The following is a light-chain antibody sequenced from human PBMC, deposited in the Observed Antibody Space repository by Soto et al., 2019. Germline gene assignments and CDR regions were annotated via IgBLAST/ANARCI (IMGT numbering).Light chain of an antibody. CDR2: GAS. CDR1: QNIINN. V-gene: IGKV3-15*01. CDR3: EQYNDWPPWT. Sequence: EIVLTQSPATLSVSPGERATLSCRASQNIINNLAWYQQKPGQAPRLLIYGASTRATGIPARFSGSGSGTEFTLTISSLQSEDFAVYYCEQYNDWPPWTFGQGTKVDI. J-gene: IGKJ1*01.